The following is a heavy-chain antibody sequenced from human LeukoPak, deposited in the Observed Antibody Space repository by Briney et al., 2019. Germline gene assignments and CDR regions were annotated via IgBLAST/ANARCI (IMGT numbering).Heavy chain of an antibody. CDR2: INPNSGGT. J-gene: IGHJ4*02. V-gene: IGHV1-2*02. CDR1: GYTFTGYY. CDR3: ARGTSGSSSWYYY. Sequence: ASVKVSCKASGYTFTGYYMHWVRQAPGQGLEWMGWINPNSGGTNYAQKFQGRVTMTRDTSISTAYMELSRLRSDDTAVYYCARGTSGSSSWYYYWGQGTLVTVSS. D-gene: IGHD6-13*01.